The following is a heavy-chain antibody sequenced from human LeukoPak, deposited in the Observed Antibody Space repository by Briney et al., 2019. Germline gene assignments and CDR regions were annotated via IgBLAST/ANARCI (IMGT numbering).Heavy chain of an antibody. J-gene: IGHJ4*02. CDR1: GGSLSSYY. V-gene: IGHV4-4*07. Sequence: PSETLSLTCTVSGGSLSSYYWSWVRQHAGKGLEWIGRIYTSGDTTYNPSLKSRVTMSVDTSKNQFSLKLTSVTAADTAVYYCARDQGWPFHFDCWGQGALVIVSS. D-gene: IGHD6-19*01. CDR3: ARDQGWPFHFDC. CDR2: IYTSGDT.